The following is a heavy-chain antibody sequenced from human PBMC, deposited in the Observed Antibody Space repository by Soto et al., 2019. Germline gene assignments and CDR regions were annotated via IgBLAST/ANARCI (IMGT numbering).Heavy chain of an antibody. CDR1: GGTFSNYG. Sequence: QVQLVQSGAEVKKPGSSVKVSCKASGGTFSNYGISWVRQAPGQGLEWMGGIIPIFGIANYGQKFQGRVTITADESTRTAYRELSSLRAEDTAVYYCARPMRYYYENSGQSPWFDPWGQGTLVTVS. J-gene: IGHJ5*02. CDR3: ARPMRYYYENSGQSPWFDP. D-gene: IGHD3-22*01. CDR2: IIPIFGIA. V-gene: IGHV1-69*12.